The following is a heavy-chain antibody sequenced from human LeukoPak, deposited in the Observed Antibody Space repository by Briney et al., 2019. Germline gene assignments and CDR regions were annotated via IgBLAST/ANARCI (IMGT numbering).Heavy chain of an antibody. CDR1: GFTFSSYW. J-gene: IGHJ3*02. CDR2: IKQDGSEK. V-gene: IGHV3-7*01. CDR3: ARGPVYGSSGWYAAFDI. Sequence: PGGSLRLSCAASGFTFSSYWMSWVRQAPGKGLEWVANIKQDGSEKYYVDSVKGRFTISRDNAKNSLYLRMNSLRAEDTAVYYCARGPVYGSSGWYAAFDIWGQGTMVTVSS. D-gene: IGHD6-19*01.